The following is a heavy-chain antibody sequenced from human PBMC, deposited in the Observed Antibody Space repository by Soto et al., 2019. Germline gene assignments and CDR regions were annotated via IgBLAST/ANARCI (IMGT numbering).Heavy chain of an antibody. CDR1: GGSISSSSYY. D-gene: IGHD6-19*01. Sequence: PSETLSLTCTVSGGSISSSSYYWGWIRQPPGKGLEWIGSIYYSGSTYYNPSLKSRVTISVDTSKNQFSLKLSSVTAADTAVYYCASSSGWALAFDYWGQGTLVTVPQ. CDR2: IYYSGST. J-gene: IGHJ4*02. V-gene: IGHV4-39*01. CDR3: ASSSGWALAFDY.